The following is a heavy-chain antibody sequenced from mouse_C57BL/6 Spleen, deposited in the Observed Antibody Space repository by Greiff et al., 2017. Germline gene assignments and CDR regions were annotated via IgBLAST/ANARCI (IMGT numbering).Heavy chain of an antibody. CDR2: IGPGSGST. Sequence: VQLQQSGAELVKPGASVKISCKASGYTFTDYYINWVKQRPGQGLEWIGKIGPGSGSTYYNEKFKGKATLTADKSSSTAYMQLSSLTSEDAAVYVCARYYGNDGGAMDDWGKGTSVTVSS. CDR3: ARYYGNDGGAMDD. V-gene: IGHV1-77*01. CDR1: GYTFTDYY. J-gene: IGHJ4*01. D-gene: IGHD2-2*01.